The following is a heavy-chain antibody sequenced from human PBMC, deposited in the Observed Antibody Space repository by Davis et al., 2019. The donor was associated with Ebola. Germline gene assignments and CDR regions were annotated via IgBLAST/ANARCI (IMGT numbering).Heavy chain of an antibody. CDR1: GFTVSNNY. J-gene: IGHJ6*02. V-gene: IGHV3-53*01. D-gene: IGHD2-15*01. CDR3: ARERYCSGGSCFRTYGMDV. CDR2: IYSGGST. Sequence: GESLKISCAASGFTVSNNYMSWVRQAPGKGLEWVSVIYSGGSTYYADSVKGRFTISRDNAKNSLYLQMNSLRAEDTAVYYCARERYCSGGSCFRTYGMDVWGQGTTVTVSS.